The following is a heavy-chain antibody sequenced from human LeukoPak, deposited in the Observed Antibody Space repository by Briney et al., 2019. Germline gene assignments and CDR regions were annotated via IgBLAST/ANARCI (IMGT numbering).Heavy chain of an antibody. D-gene: IGHD1-26*01. CDR1: GFTFSSYE. CDR3: ARVGRSPPAGFDY. Sequence: GGSLRLSCAASGFTFSSYEMNWVRQAPGKGLEWVSYISSSGSTIYYADSVKGRFTISRDNAKNSLYLQMNSLRAEDTAVYYCARVGRSPPAGFDYWGQGTLVTVSS. CDR2: ISSSGSTI. J-gene: IGHJ4*02. V-gene: IGHV3-48*03.